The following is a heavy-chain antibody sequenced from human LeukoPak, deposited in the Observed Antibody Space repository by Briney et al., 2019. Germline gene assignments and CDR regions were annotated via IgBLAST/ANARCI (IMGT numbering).Heavy chain of an antibody. CDR3: ARSVEGYCSGGSCYSYYYYMDV. CDR2: INHSGST. D-gene: IGHD2-15*01. V-gene: IGHV4-34*01. Sequence: SETLSLTCAVYGGSFSGYYWSWIRQPPGKGLEWIGEINHSGSTNYNPSLKSRVAISVDTSKNQFSLKLSSVTAADTAVYYCARSVEGYCSGGSCYSYYYYMDVWGKGTTVTVSS. J-gene: IGHJ6*03. CDR1: GGSFSGYY.